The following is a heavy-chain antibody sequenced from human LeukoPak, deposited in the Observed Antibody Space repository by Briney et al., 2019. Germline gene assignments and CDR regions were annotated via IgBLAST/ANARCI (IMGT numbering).Heavy chain of an antibody. CDR1: GKTFSSHW. CDR3: ARYCTFRTCSGTKFDS. D-gene: IGHD1-1*01. Sequence: GGSLRVSCAASGKTFSSHWMSWVRQAPGKGLEWVANIKSDGSEKYYLDSVKGRFTISRDNAKNSLYLQMNSLRAEDSAVYYCARYCTFRTCSGTKFDSWGQGTLVTVSS. V-gene: IGHV3-7*01. CDR2: IKSDGSEK. J-gene: IGHJ4*02.